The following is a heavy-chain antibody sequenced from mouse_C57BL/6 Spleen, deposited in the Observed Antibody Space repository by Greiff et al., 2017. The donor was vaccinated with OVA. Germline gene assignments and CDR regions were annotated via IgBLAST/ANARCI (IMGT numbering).Heavy chain of an antibody. J-gene: IGHJ1*03. Sequence: EVKLMESGPGLVKPSQSLSLTCSVTGYSITSGYYWNWIRQFPGNKLEWMGYISYDGSNNYNPSLKNRISITRDTSKNQFFLKLNSVTTEDTATYYCARGWSWYFDVWGTGTTVTVSS. CDR1: GYSITSGYY. CDR3: ARGWSWYFDV. CDR2: ISYDGSN. V-gene: IGHV3-6*01. D-gene: IGHD2-3*01.